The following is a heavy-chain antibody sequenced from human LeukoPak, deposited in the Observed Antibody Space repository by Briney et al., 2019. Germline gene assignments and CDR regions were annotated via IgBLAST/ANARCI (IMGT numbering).Heavy chain of an antibody. J-gene: IGHJ4*02. Sequence: SETLSLTCAVSGGSIVISSKWWSWVRQPPGKGLEWIGEIYHSGSANYNPSLKSRVTISVDTSKNQFSLKLSSVTAADTAVYYCATGRGGYNSLDYWGQGTLVTVSS. CDR1: GGSIVISSKW. V-gene: IGHV4-4*02. CDR2: IYHSGSA. D-gene: IGHD5-24*01. CDR3: ATGRGGYNSLDY.